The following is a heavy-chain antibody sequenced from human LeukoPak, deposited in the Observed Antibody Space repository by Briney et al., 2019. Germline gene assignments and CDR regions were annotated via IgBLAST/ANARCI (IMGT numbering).Heavy chain of an antibody. V-gene: IGHV1-18*01. CDR2: IRVHNGDT. Sequence: ASVNVSCKASVYMFAVFGITWVRQAPGQGLEWMGSIRVHNGDTNYAQKFQGRLTMTTDTSATTAYMELRSLKSDDTAVYYCARDRYDVGVGFDFWGQGTMVTVSS. CDR1: VYMFAVFG. D-gene: IGHD3-9*01. J-gene: IGHJ3*01. CDR3: ARDRYDVGVGFDF.